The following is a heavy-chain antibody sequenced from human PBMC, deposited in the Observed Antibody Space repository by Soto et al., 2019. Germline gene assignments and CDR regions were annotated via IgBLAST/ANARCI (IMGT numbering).Heavy chain of an antibody. V-gene: IGHV4-4*07. Sequence: SETLSLTCTVSGGSISIYYWSWIRQPAGKGLEWIGRIYTSGSTNYNPSLKSRVTMSVDTSKNQFSLRLTSVTAADTAIYYCARQHCRGGGCYSGTPSYYYFGMDVWGQGTTVTVSS. CDR1: GGSISIYY. D-gene: IGHD2-15*01. CDR3: ARQHCRGGGCYSGTPSYYYFGMDV. CDR2: IYTSGST. J-gene: IGHJ6*02.